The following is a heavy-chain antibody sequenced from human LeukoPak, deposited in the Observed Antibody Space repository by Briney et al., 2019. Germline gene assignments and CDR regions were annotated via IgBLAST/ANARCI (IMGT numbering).Heavy chain of an antibody. CDR1: GYTFTSYD. Sequence: ASVKVSCKASGYTFTSYDINWVRQATGQGLEWMGWMNPNSGNTGYAQKFQGRVTMTRNTSISTAYMELSSLRSEDTAVYYCARVVITMVRGVRGRYYHYYGMDVWGQGTTVTVSS. J-gene: IGHJ6*02. D-gene: IGHD3-10*01. CDR3: ARVVITMVRGVRGRYYHYYGMDV. CDR2: MNPNSGNT. V-gene: IGHV1-8*01.